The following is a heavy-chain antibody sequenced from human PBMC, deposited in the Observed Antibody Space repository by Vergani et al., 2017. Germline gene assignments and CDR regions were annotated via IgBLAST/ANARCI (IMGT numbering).Heavy chain of an antibody. CDR1: GYSFTSYW. CDR2: IYPGDSDT. CDR3: ARHAVAGGYYYYYGMDV. D-gene: IGHD6-19*01. Sequence: EVQLVQSGAEVKKPGESLKISCKGSGYSFTSYWIGWVRQIPGKGLEWMGIIYPGDSDTRYSPSFQGQVTISADKSISTAYLQWSSLKASDTAMYYCARHAVAGGYYYYYGMDVWGQGTTVTVSS. J-gene: IGHJ6*02. V-gene: IGHV5-51*01.